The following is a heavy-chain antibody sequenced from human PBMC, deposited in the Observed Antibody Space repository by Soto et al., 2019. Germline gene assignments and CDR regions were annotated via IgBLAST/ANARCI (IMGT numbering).Heavy chain of an antibody. V-gene: IGHV4-30-2*01. D-gene: IGHD4-17*01. J-gene: IGHJ4*02. CDR2: IYHSGST. Sequence: QLQLQESGSGLVKPSQTLSLTCAVSGGSISSGGYSWSWIRQPPGKGLEWIGYIYHSGSTYYNPSLKSRVPIPEGRFKIQFSLKLSSVTAAATAVYYCARASTTVTTLAYWGQGTLVTVSS. CDR3: ARASTTVTTLAY. CDR1: GGSISSGGYS.